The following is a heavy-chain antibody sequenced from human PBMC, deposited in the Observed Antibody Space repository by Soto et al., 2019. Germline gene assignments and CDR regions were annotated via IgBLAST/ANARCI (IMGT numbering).Heavy chain of an antibody. CDR3: ASYDFWSGPGLDAFGI. CDR1: GCSLTNYW. Sequence: GESRKISGKGSGCSLTNYWINWVRQMPGKGLEWMGRIDPSDSYTNYSPSFQGHVTISADKSISTAYLQWSSLKASDTAMNYCASYDFWSGPGLDAFGIWRQGSMFTVS. J-gene: IGHJ3*02. V-gene: IGHV5-10-1*01. D-gene: IGHD3-3*01. CDR2: IDPSDSYT.